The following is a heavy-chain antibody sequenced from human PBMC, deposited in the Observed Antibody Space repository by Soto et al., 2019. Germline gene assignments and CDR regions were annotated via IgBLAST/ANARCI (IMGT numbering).Heavy chain of an antibody. CDR1: GGSISSYY. CDR2: IYYSGST. V-gene: IGHV4-59*01. D-gene: IGHD2-21*02. Sequence: QVQLQESGPGLVKPSETLSLTCTVSGGSISSYYWSWIRQPPGKGLEWIGYIYYSGSTNYNPSLKSRVTISVDTSKNQFSLKLSSVTAADTAVYYCARAYCGGDCYLVGVYWYFDLWGRGTLVTVSS. CDR3: ARAYCGGDCYLVGVYWYFDL. J-gene: IGHJ2*01.